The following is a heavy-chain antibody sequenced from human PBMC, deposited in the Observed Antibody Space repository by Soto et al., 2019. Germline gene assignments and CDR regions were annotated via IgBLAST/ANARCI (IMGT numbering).Heavy chain of an antibody. V-gene: IGHV3-23*01. CDR1: GFSFSSYA. CDR3: AKDCYGSGTDYFYGMDV. J-gene: IGHJ6*02. D-gene: IGHD3-10*01. Sequence: PGGSLRLSCAASGFSFSSYAMSWVRQAPGKGPERISSMTAGGGSTYHADSVKGRFTISRDNSKNMLYLQMNSLRADDTAVYYCAKDCYGSGTDYFYGMDVRGQGTTVTVSS. CDR2: MTAGGGST.